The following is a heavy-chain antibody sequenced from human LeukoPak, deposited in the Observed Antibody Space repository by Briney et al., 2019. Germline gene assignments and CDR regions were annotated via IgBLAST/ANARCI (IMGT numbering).Heavy chain of an antibody. J-gene: IGHJ6*02. V-gene: IGHV3-9*01. D-gene: IGHD3-10*02. CDR3: AKAPMSRTGYYYGMDV. CDR2: ISWNSGSI. Sequence: GRSLRLSCAASGFTFDDYAMHWVRQAPGKGLEWVSGISWNSGSIGYADSVKGRFTISRDNAKNSPYLQMNSLRAEDTALYYRAKAPMSRTGYYYGMDVWGQGTTVTVSS. CDR1: GFTFDDYA.